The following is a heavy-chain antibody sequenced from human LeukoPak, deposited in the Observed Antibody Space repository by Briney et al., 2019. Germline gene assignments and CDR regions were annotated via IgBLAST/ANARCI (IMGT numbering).Heavy chain of an antibody. CDR2: IYYSGST. V-gene: IGHV4-39*07. J-gene: IGHJ6*02. D-gene: IGHD1-20*01. CDR3: ARTTPRYNWTPPKVRGEDV. CDR1: GGSISSSSYY. Sequence: SETLSLTCTVSGGSISSSSYYWGWIRQPPGKGLEWIGSIYYSGSTNYNPSLKSRVTISVDTSKNQFSLKLSSVTAADTAVYYCARTTPRYNWTPPKVRGEDVWGQGTTVTVSS.